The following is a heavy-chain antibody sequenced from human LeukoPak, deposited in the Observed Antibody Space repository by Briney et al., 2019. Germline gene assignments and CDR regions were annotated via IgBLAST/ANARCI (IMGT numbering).Heavy chain of an antibody. CDR1: GLPFSNAW. Sequence: GGSLRLSCAASGLPFSNAWMTWVRQAPGKGLEWVGRIKSKTDTGTTDYAAPVKGRFTISRDDSKHTLYLQMTSLKTEDTAIYYCTTARLLSGMDVWGQGTTVTVSS. V-gene: IGHV3-15*01. CDR2: IKSKTDTGTT. CDR3: TTARLLSGMDV. J-gene: IGHJ6*02. D-gene: IGHD3-10*01.